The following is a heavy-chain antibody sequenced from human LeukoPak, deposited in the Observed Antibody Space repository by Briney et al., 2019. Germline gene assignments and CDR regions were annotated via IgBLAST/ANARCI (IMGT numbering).Heavy chain of an antibody. CDR1: GGSFSGYY. J-gene: IGHJ4*02. CDR2: INPSGST. Sequence: KPSETLSLTCAVYGGSFSGYYWSWIRQPPGKGLEWIGEINPSGSTNYNPSLKSRVTISVDTSKNQFSLKLSSVTAADTAVYYCARGRKDIVVHRGYYFDYWGQGTLVTVSS. D-gene: IGHD2-2*01. CDR3: ARGRKDIVVHRGYYFDY. V-gene: IGHV4-34*01.